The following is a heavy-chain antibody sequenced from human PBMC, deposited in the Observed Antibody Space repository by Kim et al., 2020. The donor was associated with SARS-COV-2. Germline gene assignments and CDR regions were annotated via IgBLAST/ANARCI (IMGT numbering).Heavy chain of an antibody. Sequence: YADAVKGRLTVSRDNTNNSLFLQMNSLRAEDTAVYYCAREAADMSFGMDVWGQGTTVTVSS. V-gene: IGHV3-11*06. D-gene: IGHD2-15*01. CDR3: AREAADMSFGMDV. J-gene: IGHJ6*02.